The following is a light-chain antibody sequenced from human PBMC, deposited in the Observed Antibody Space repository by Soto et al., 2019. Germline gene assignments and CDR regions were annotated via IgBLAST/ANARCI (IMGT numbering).Light chain of an antibody. Sequence: DIQMTQSPSTLSASVGDRVTITCRASQSISNWLAWYQQKPGKAPKLLIYKASSLESGVPSRFSGSGSGTEFTLTISSLQPDDFATYYCQQYNSSVGQGTKVEIK. J-gene: IGKJ2*01. CDR2: KAS. V-gene: IGKV1-5*03. CDR3: QQYNSS. CDR1: QSISNW.